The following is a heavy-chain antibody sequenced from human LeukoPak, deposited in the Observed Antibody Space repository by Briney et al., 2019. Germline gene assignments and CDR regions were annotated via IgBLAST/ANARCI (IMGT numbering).Heavy chain of an antibody. CDR3: ARAFYPGYYSYMAV. D-gene: IGHD3-3*02. CDR1: GGSISPYY. Sequence: SETLSLTCTGSGGSISPYYWSWIRQPPGKGLEGIRYIYYSGSTNYNPSLKSRVTISVDTSKNQFSLKLSSVTAAATAVYYCARAFYPGYYSYMAVWGKGTTVTVSS. J-gene: IGHJ6*03. CDR2: IYYSGST. V-gene: IGHV4-59*12.